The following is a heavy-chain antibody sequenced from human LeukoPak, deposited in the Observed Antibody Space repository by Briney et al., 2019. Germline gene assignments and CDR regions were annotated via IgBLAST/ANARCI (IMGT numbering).Heavy chain of an antibody. D-gene: IGHD3-3*01. Sequence: SETLSLTCTVSGGSISSYYWSWIRQPPGKGLEWIGYIYYSGSTNYNPSLKSRVTISVETSKNQFSLKLSSVTAADTAVYYCAREVWSGYYHFDYWGQGTLVTVSS. CDR3: AREVWSGYYHFDY. CDR2: IYYSGST. J-gene: IGHJ4*02. V-gene: IGHV4-59*12. CDR1: GGSISSYY.